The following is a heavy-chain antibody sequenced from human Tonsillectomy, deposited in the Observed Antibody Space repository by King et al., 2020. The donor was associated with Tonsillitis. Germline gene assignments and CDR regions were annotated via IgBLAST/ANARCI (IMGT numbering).Heavy chain of an antibody. J-gene: IGHJ4*02. V-gene: IGHV1-18*01. CDR2: ISTHNGKT. CDR3: AADTYYFDSSGYSHLNY. CDR1: GYIFSSYG. D-gene: IGHD3-22*01. Sequence: QLVQSGAEVKKPGASVKVSCKASGYIFSSYGITWVRQAPGQGLEWMGWISTHNGKTNHAQKFQGRVTMTTDTSTSTAYMELTNLRSDDTAVYYCAADTYYFDSSGYSHLNYWGPGTLVTVSS.